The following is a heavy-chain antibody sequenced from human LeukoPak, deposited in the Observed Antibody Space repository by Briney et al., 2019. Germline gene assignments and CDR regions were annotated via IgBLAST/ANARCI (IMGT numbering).Heavy chain of an antibody. CDR1: GFTFSSYA. V-gene: IGHV3-23*01. CDR3: TTTMSTGY. D-gene: IGHD5/OR15-5a*01. J-gene: IGHJ4*02. Sequence: GGSLRLSCAASGFTFSSYAMSWVRQAPGKGLEWVSAISGSGASTYYADSVKGRFTISRDNSKNTLYLQMNSLKTEDTAVYYCTTTMSTGYWGQGTLVTVSS. CDR2: ISGSGAST.